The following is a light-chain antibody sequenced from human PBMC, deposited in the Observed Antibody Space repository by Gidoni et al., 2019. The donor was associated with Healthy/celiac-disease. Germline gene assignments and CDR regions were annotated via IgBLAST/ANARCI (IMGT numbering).Light chain of an antibody. CDR2: GNS. Sequence: QSVLTQPPSVSEAPGPRVTISCTGSSPNIGAGYDVHWYQQLPGTAPKLLIYGNSNRPSGVPDRFSGSKSGTSASLAITGLQAEDEADYYCQSYDSSLSVVFGGGTKLTVL. V-gene: IGLV1-40*01. J-gene: IGLJ2*01. CDR1: SPNIGAGYD. CDR3: QSYDSSLSVV.